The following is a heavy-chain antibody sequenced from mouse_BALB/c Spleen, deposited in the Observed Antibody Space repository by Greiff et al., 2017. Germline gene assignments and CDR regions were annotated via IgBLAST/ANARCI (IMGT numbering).Heavy chain of an antibody. CDR3: TRGELGQYFDV. Sequence: EVKLVESGGGLVKPGGSLKLSCAASGFAFSSYDMSWVRQTPEKRLEWVAYISSGGSYTYYPDSVKGRFTISRDNAKNTLYLQMSSLKSEDTAMYYCTRGELGQYFDVWGAGTTVTVSS. CDR2: ISSGGSYT. J-gene: IGHJ1*01. V-gene: IGHV5-6-4*01. D-gene: IGHD4-1*01. CDR1: GFAFSSYD.